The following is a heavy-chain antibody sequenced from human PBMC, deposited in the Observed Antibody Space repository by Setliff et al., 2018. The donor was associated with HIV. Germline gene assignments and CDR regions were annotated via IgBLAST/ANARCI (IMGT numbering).Heavy chain of an antibody. D-gene: IGHD3-10*01. J-gene: IGHJ4*02. V-gene: IGHV1-18*01. CDR2: ISAYNGNV. CDR3: ARSSSGDY. CDR1: GYIFNNYG. Sequence: ASVKVSCKASGYIFNNYGISWVRQAPGQGLGWMGWISAYNGNVKFAQTVQGRLTMTTDTSTNTAYMELGSLTSDDTAVYYCARSSSGDYWGQGTRVTVSS.